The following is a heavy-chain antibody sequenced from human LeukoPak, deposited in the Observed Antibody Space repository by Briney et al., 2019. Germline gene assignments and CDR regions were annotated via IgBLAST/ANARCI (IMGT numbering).Heavy chain of an antibody. Sequence: EASVKVSCKASGYTFTSYYMHWVRQAPGQGLEWMGWISAYNGNTNYAQKLQGRVTMTTDTSTSTAYMELRSLRSDDTAVYYCARHTTMVRGVMENDYWGQGTLVTVSS. V-gene: IGHV1-18*04. D-gene: IGHD3-10*01. CDR1: GYTFTSYY. J-gene: IGHJ4*02. CDR3: ARHTTMVRGVMENDY. CDR2: ISAYNGNT.